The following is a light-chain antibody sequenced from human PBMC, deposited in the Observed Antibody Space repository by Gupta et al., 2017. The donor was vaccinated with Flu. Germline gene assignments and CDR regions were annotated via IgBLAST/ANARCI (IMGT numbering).Light chain of an antibody. J-gene: IGKJ2*01. Sequence: STLSASVRDRVISTSRASQRNSGWVFWCEQRRARAQELLICDEVSMRGGGVSSSFSGSGAGNDFTLKISVEQEDYVGVYYYKQKSFSLFTFGQGTKLEIK. CDR2: DEV. V-gene: IGKV1-5*01. CDR1: QRNSGW. CDR3: KQKSFSLFT.